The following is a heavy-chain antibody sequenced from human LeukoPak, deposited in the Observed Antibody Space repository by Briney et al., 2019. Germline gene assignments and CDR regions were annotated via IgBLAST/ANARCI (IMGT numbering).Heavy chain of an antibody. CDR2: IKRDGSEK. D-gene: IGHD1-26*01. Sequence: GGSLRLSCAASGFTFSDYWMSWVRQAPGRGMQWVATIKRDGSEKYYVASVKGRFPISRDDAKNSLYLQMSSLRAEDTAAYYCAKDRLDRIVGATRYFDYWGQGTLVTVSS. V-gene: IGHV3-7*01. J-gene: IGHJ4*02. CDR1: GFTFSDYW. CDR3: AKDRLDRIVGATRYFDY.